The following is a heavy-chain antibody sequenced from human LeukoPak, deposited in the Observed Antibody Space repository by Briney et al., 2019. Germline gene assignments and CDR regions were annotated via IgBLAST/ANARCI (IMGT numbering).Heavy chain of an antibody. D-gene: IGHD6-13*01. V-gene: IGHV5-51*01. CDR1: GYTFTTYW. CDR2: IYPGDSDP. CDR3: VRHGLGSSWFGFDY. J-gene: IGHJ4*02. Sequence: GESLKISCKVSGYTFTTYWIGWVRQMPGKGLEWMGIIYPGDSDPRYSPSFQGQVTISADTSISTAYLQWRSLKASDSAMYYCVRHGLGSSWFGFDYWGQGTLVTVSS.